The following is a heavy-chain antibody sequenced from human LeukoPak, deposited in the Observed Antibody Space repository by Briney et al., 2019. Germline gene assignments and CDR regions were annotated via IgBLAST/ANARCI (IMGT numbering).Heavy chain of an antibody. D-gene: IGHD3-3*01. Sequence: PSQTLSLTCTVSGGSISSGSYYWSWIRQPAGKGLEWIERIYNSGSTNYNPSRKSRVTISVDTSKNQFSLKLSSVTAADTAVYYCARLYYDFWSPQDWFDPWGQGTLVTVSS. CDR1: GGSISSGSYY. V-gene: IGHV4-61*02. CDR3: ARLYYDFWSPQDWFDP. J-gene: IGHJ5*02. CDR2: IYNSGST.